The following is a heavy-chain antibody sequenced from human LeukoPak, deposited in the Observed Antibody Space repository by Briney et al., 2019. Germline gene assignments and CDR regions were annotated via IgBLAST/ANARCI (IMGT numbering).Heavy chain of an antibody. CDR2: IYSGGST. D-gene: IGHD1-1*01. CDR1: GFTFSSYE. Sequence: TGGSLRLSCAASGFTFSSYEMNWVRQAPGKGLEWVSVIYSGGSTYYADSVKGRFTISRDNSKNTLYLQMNSLRAEDTAVYYCAKDRWTEVDAFDIWGQGTMVTVSS. V-gene: IGHV3-23*03. CDR3: AKDRWTEVDAFDI. J-gene: IGHJ3*02.